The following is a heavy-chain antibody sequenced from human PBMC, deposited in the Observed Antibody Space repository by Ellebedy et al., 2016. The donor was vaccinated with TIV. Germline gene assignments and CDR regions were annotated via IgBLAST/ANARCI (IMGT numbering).Heavy chain of an antibody. V-gene: IGHV3-7*03. D-gene: IGHD1-14*01. CDR3: ARGGRKTSYFWQS. CDR2: IASDGIEK. J-gene: IGHJ4*02. CDR1: GLVFSDYC. Sequence: GESLKISCAASGLVFSDYCMTWLRVSPGKGPEWVATIASDGIEKSYADSVKGRFTVSRDNTENSMYLQMNSLRADDTGVYYCARGGRKTSYFWQSWGQGTPLTVSP.